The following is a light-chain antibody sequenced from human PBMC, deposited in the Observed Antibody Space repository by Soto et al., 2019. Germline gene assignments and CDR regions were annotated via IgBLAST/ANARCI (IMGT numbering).Light chain of an antibody. J-gene: IGLJ3*02. V-gene: IGLV2-14*01. CDR2: KVS. CDR3: CSYTRSYTWV. Sequence: QSALTQPASVSASPRQSITISCTGTSSDVGDGDFVSWYQQRPGNAPKLMIYKVSNRPSGVSNRFSGSKSGNTASLTISGLQAEDEADYYCCSYTRSYTWVFGGGTKLTVL. CDR1: SSDVGDGDF.